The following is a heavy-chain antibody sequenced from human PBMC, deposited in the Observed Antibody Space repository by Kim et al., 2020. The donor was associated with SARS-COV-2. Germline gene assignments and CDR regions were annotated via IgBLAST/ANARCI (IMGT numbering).Heavy chain of an antibody. CDR2: ISSSSSYI. V-gene: IGHV3-21*01. CDR1: RFTFSSYS. D-gene: IGHD7-27*01. J-gene: IGHJ6*02. Sequence: GGSLRLSCAASRFTFSSYSMNWVRQAPGKGLEWVSSISSSSSYIYYADSVKGRFTISRDNAKNSLYLQMNSLRAEDTAVYYCARVTLGLLNYGMDVWGQGTTVTVSS. CDR3: ARVTLGLLNYGMDV.